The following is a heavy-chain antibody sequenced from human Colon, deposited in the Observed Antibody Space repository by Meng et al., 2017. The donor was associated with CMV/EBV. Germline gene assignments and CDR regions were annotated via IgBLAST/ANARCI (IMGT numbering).Heavy chain of an antibody. CDR3: LKLPPGY. CDR2: IHSGGTSI. D-gene: IGHD1-1*01. Sequence: EGEVVWSGGGLIQPGVSQRFSCVVSGFSSDDFWVDWVRQAPGKGPLWVSRIHSGGTSISYADSVKGRFTISGDNAKNTVYLQMNSLRDEDTAVYYCLKLPPGYWGQGTLVTVSS. J-gene: IGHJ4*02. V-gene: IGHV3-74*01. CDR1: GFSSDDFW.